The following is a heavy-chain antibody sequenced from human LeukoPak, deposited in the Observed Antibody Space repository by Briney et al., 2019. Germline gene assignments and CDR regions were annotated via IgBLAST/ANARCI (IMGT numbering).Heavy chain of an antibody. CDR2: ISSSSSNI. CDR1: GFTFSSYG. CDR3: ARGGAARPDY. D-gene: IGHD6-6*01. V-gene: IGHV3-48*01. J-gene: IGHJ4*02. Sequence: PGGSLRLSCAASGFTFSSYGMNWGRQPPAKGLEWVSYISSSSSNINYADSVKGRFTISRDNAKNSLYLQMNSLRAEDTAVYYCARGGAARPDYWGQGTLVTVSS.